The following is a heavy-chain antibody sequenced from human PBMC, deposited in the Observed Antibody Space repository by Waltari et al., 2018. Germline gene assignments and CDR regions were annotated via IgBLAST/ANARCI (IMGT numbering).Heavy chain of an antibody. V-gene: IGHV3-33*01. J-gene: IGHJ4*02. CDR3: ARGGGGHLDY. CDR1: GYTFSSTS. Sequence: QVQLVQSGGGVVQPGRSLRVSCAASGYTFSSTSMHWVRQAPGKGLGGVASMASDGIYKYYGDSVKGRYTVSRDNSENTLYLQMNSLRAEDTAVYYCARGGGGHLDYWGQGTPVTVSS. CDR2: MASDGIYK. D-gene: IGHD2-15*01.